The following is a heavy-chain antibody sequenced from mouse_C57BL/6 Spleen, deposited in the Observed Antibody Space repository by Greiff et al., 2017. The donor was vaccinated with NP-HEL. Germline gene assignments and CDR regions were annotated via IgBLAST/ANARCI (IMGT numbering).Heavy chain of an antibody. D-gene: IGHD1-1*01. V-gene: IGHV1-81*01. Sequence: VQLQQSGAELARPGASVKPSCKASGYTFTSYGISWVKQRTGQGLEWIGEIYPRSGNTYYNEKFKGKATLTADKSSSTAYMELRSLTSEDSAVYFCARSTTVVGAYWGQGTLVTVSA. CDR3: ARSTTVVGAY. CDR2: IYPRSGNT. J-gene: IGHJ3*01. CDR1: GYTFTSYG.